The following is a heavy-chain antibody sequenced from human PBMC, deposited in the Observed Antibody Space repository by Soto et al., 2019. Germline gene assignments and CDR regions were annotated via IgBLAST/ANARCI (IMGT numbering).Heavy chain of an antibody. J-gene: IGHJ4*02. CDR1: GGSISSGGYS. CDR3: ARGQVVAAQH. D-gene: IGHD2-15*01. CDR2: LYHSGST. Sequence: QLQLQESGSGLVKPSQTLSLTCAVSGGSISSGGYSWSWIQQPPGKGLEWIGYLYHSGSTYYHPSLKGRVTISVDRSKNQFSLKLSSVTAADTAVYYCARGQVVAAQHWGQGTLVTVSS. V-gene: IGHV4-30-2*01.